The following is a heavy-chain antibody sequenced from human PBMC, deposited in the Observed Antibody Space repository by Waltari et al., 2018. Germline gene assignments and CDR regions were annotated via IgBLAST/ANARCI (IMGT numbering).Heavy chain of an antibody. CDR2: IYYSGST. D-gene: IGHD2-21*01. CDR1: GGPISSSSSY. CDR3: ARPDHIVVVID. J-gene: IGHJ4*02. Sequence: QLQLQESGPGLVKPSETLSLTCTVSGGPISSSSSYWGWIRQPPGKGLEWIGSIYYSGSTYYNPSLKSRVTISVDTSKNQFSLKLSSVTAADTAVYYCARPDHIVVVIDWGQGTLVTVSS. V-gene: IGHV4-39*01.